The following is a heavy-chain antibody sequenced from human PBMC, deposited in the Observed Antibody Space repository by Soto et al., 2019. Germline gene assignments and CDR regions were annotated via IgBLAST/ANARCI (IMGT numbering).Heavy chain of an antibody. V-gene: IGHV4-30-2*01. CDR2: VYHSGST. CDR1: GGPISGGGYS. J-gene: IGHJ5*02. Sequence: SETLSLTCTVSGGPISGGGYSWSWIRQPPGKGLEWLGYVYHSGSTFYNPSLKSRLTISVDTSKSQFSLNLHSVTAADTAVYYCPGWGGGWFDPWGRGTRVTVS. CDR3: PGWGGGWFDP. D-gene: IGHD2-21*01.